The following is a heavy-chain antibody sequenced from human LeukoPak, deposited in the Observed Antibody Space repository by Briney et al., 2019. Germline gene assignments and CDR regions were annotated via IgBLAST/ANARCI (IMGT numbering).Heavy chain of an antibody. Sequence: SETLSLTCTVSGGSISSSSYYWGWIRQPPGKGLEWIGTIYYNGGTYYNPSLKSRVTMSVDTSKNQFSLKLSSVTAADTAVYYCARSRNGRGSYYVDYFDYWGQGTLVTVSS. V-gene: IGHV4-39*07. CDR3: ARSRNGRGSYYVDYFDY. CDR1: GGSISSSSYY. J-gene: IGHJ4*02. D-gene: IGHD1-26*01. CDR2: IYYNGGT.